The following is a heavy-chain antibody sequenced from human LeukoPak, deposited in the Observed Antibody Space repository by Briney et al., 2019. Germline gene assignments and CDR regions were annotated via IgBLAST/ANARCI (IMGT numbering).Heavy chain of an antibody. CDR1: GYTFTNYG. J-gene: IGHJ5*02. CDR3: ARVEEGHCSTTSCYWTRFDP. D-gene: IGHD2-2*01. V-gene: IGHV1-18*01. Sequence: GASVKVSCKASGYTFTNYGITWVRQAPGQGLEWMGWISPYNGDTNYAQNLQGRVTMTTDTSTGTAYMDLRSLISDDTAVYYCARVEEGHCSTTSCYWTRFDPWGQGTLVTVSS. CDR2: ISPYNGDT.